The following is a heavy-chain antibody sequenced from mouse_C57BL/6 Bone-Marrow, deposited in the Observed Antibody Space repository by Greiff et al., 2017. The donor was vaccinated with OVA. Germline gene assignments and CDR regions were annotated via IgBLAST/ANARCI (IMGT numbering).Heavy chain of an antibody. CDR2: ILPGRGST. Sequence: VKLVESGAELLKPGASVKLSCKATGYTFTGYWIEWVKQRPGHGLEWIGEILPGRGSTNYNEKFKGKATFTADTSSNTAYMQLSSLTTEDSAIYYCARSGANWAWFAYWGQGTLVTVSA. J-gene: IGHJ3*01. D-gene: IGHD4-1*01. CDR3: ARSGANWAWFAY. V-gene: IGHV1-9*01. CDR1: GYTFTGYW.